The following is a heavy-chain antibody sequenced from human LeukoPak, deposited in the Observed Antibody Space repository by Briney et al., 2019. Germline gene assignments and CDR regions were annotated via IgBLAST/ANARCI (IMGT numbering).Heavy chain of an antibody. CDR3: AREYTARKFSSGLTTYYFDY. V-gene: IGHV1-46*01. CDR2: INPSGGST. CDR1: GYSFTDYY. D-gene: IGHD6-19*01. J-gene: IGHJ4*02. Sequence: GASVKVSCKTSGYSFTDYYMHWVRQAPGQGLEWMGIINPSGGSTSYAQKFQGRVTMTRDTSTSTVYMELSSLRSEDTAVYYCAREYTARKFSSGLTTYYFDYWGQGTLVTVSS.